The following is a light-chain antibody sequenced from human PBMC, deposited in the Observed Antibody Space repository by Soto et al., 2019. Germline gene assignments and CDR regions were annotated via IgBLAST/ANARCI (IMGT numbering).Light chain of an antibody. CDR2: KAS. CDR1: QTISSW. V-gene: IGKV1-5*03. J-gene: IGKJ1*01. Sequence: DIQMTQSPSTLSGSVGDRVTITCRASQTISSWLAWYQQKPGKAPKLLIYKASTLKSGVPSRFSGNGSGTEFTLTISSLQSDDFAIYYCQQYNIYWTFGQGTKVDI. CDR3: QQYNIYWT.